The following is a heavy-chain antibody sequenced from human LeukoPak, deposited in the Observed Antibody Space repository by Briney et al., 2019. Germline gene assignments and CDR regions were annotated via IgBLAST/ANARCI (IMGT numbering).Heavy chain of an antibody. V-gene: IGHV4-59*12. J-gene: IGHJ4*02. CDR2: IYYSGST. Sequence: SETLSLTCTVSGGSISSYYWSWIRQPPGKGLEWIGYIYYSGSTNYNPSLKSRVTISVDTSKNQFSLKLSSVTAAETAVYYCARSATVTTGYFDYWGQGALVTVSS. CDR3: ARSATVTTGYFDY. CDR1: GGSISSYY. D-gene: IGHD4-17*01.